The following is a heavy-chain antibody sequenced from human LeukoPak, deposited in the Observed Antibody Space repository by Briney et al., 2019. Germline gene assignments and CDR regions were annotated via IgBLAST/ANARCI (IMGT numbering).Heavy chain of an antibody. J-gene: IGHJ5*02. D-gene: IGHD2-15*01. V-gene: IGHV4-4*07. CDR2: INTSGNT. CDR1: GVSISSYY. Sequence: SETLSLTCTVSGVSISSYYWSWIRQAAGKGLEWIGRINTSGNTNYNPSLKSRVSLSVDTSKNQFSLKLSSVTAADPAVYYCARIYCDGGGCYWFDPWGQGTLVTVSS. CDR3: ARIYCDGGGCYWFDP.